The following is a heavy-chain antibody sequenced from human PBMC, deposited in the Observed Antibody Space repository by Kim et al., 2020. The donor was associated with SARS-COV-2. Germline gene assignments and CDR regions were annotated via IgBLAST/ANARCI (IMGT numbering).Heavy chain of an antibody. Sequence: SETLSLTCAVSGGSISSSNWWSWVRQPPGKGLEWIGEIYHSGSTNYNPSLKSRVTISVDKSKNQFSLKLSSVTAADTAVYYCARGSGWYYPSRNRNFDYWGQGTLVTVSS. J-gene: IGHJ4*02. CDR2: IYHSGST. V-gene: IGHV4-4*02. D-gene: IGHD6-19*01. CDR1: GGSISSSNW. CDR3: ARGSGWYYPSRNRNFDY.